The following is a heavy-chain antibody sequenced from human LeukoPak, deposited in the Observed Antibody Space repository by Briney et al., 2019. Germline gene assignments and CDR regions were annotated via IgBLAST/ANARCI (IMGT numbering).Heavy chain of an antibody. J-gene: IGHJ3*02. CDR2: IYTSGST. CDR1: GGSISSGSYY. D-gene: IGHD3-22*01. CDR3: ARGYFITMIVRDAFDI. V-gene: IGHV4-61*02. Sequence: SETLCLTCTVSGGSISSGSYYWSWIRQPAGKGLEWIGRIYTSGSTNYNPSLKSRVTISVNTSKNQFSLKLSSVTAADTAVYYCARGYFITMIVRDAFDIWGQGTMVTVSS.